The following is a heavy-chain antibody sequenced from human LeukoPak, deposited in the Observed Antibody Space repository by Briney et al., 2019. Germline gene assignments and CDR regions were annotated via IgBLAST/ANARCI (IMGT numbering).Heavy chain of an antibody. CDR1: GFTFSSYA. Sequence: GGSLRLSCAASGFTFSSYAMNWVRQAPGKGLEWVSAISGSGGNTYYADSVTGRFTISRDNSKNTLYLQMNSLRAEDTAVYYCAKGRYESSGFNWAAWGQGTLVTVSS. D-gene: IGHD3-22*01. CDR2: ISGSGGNT. V-gene: IGHV3-23*01. J-gene: IGHJ4*02. CDR3: AKGRYESSGFNWAA.